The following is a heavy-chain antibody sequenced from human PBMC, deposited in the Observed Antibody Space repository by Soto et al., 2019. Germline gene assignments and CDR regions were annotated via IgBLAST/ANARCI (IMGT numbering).Heavy chain of an antibody. V-gene: IGHV1-2*02. CDR3: ARNVRVAGRWNNWFDP. Sequence: ASVKVSCKASGYTFTGYYMHWVRQAPGQGLEWMGWINPNSGGANYAQKFQGRVTMTRDTSISTAYMELSRLRSDDTAVYYCARNVRVAGRWNNWFDPWGQGTLVTVSS. CDR2: INPNSGGA. D-gene: IGHD6-19*01. CDR1: GYTFTGYY. J-gene: IGHJ5*02.